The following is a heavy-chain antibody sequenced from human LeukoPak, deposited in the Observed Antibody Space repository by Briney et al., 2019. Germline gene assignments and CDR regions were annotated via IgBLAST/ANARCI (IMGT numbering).Heavy chain of an antibody. CDR1: GYTLTELS. J-gene: IGHJ6*03. V-gene: IGHV1-24*01. D-gene: IGHD5-24*01. Sequence: GASVKVSCKVSGYTLTELSMHWVRQAPGKGLEWMGSFDPEDGETIYAQKFQGRVTMTEDTSTDIAYMELSSLGSEDTAVYYCATTPITPPYYYYYYMDVWGKGTTVTVSS. CDR2: FDPEDGET. CDR3: ATTPITPPYYYYYYMDV.